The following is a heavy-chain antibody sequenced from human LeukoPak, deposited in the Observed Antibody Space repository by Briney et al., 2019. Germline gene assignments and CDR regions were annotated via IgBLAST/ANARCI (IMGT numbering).Heavy chain of an antibody. CDR1: GESFKDYY. CDR3: AREFYGSGSYYSKYNWFDP. V-gene: IGHV4-34*01. CDR2: INHSGST. D-gene: IGHD3-10*01. J-gene: IGHJ5*02. Sequence: SETLSLTCAVYGESFKDYYWSWIRQPQGKGLEWSVEINHSGSTNYNPSLKSRVTISVDTSKNQFFLKLSSVSAADTAVYYCAREFYGSGSYYSKYNWFDPWGQGTLVTVSS.